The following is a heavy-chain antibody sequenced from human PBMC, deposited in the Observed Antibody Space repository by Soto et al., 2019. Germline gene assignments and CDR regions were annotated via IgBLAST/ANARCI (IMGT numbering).Heavy chain of an antibody. J-gene: IGHJ3*01. V-gene: IGHV3-23*01. D-gene: IGHD3-3*02. Sequence: VQLLESGGGLVQPGGSLRLSCEASGFTFSNYAMAWVRQTPGEGPEWVSTIGGGDDIFYAESVQGRFIISRDDSRSTMYLQMDNLRVEDTAIHFCAKDSISYNGIYDAFDVWGQGTVVTVSS. CDR1: GFTFSNYA. CDR2: IGGGDDI. CDR3: AKDSISYNGIYDAFDV.